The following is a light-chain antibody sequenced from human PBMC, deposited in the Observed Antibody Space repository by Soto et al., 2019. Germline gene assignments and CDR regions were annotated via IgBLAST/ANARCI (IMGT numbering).Light chain of an antibody. CDR3: QTWDTVVV. Sequence: QSVLTQSPSASASLGASVKLTCTRSSGHSDYGIAWHQQQPDKGPRYLMKFNRDGSHNKGDGIPDRFSGSSSGAERYLIISSLQYDAEADYYCQTWDTVVVFGGGTKVTVL. J-gene: IGLJ2*01. CDR2: FNRDGSH. CDR1: SGHSDYG. V-gene: IGLV4-69*01.